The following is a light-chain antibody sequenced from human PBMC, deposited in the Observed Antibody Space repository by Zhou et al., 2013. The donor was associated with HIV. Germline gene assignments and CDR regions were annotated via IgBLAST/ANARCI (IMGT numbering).Light chain of an antibody. Sequence: EIVLTQSPATLSLSPGERSHPSSCRASQSVNTYLAWYQQKPGQAPRLLIYDASNRATGIPARFSGSGSGTDFTLTISSLEPEDFAVYYCQQRTSWLTFGRGDRRWRS. CDR3: QQRTSWLT. J-gene: IGKJ4*01. CDR2: DAS. CDR1: QSVNTY. V-gene: IGKV3-11*01.